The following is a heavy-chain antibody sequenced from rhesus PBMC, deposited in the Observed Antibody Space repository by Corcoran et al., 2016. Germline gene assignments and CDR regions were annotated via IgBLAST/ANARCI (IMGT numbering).Heavy chain of an antibody. Sequence: QVQLQESGPGVVKPSETLSLTCAVSGGSISDSYRWSWIRQPPGKGLEWIGYIYGSSTSTNYNPSLKSRVTISKDTSKNQFSLKLSSVTAADTAVYYCARDGYSKTIDYWGQGVLVTVSS. J-gene: IGHJ4*01. CDR1: GGSISDSYR. V-gene: IGHV4S10*01. CDR2: IYGSSTST. D-gene: IGHD5-30*01. CDR3: ARDGYSKTIDY.